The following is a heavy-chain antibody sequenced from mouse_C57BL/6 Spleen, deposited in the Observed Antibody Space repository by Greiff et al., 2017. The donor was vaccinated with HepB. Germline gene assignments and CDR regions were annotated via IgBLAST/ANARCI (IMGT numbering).Heavy chain of an antibody. CDR1: GFTFSSYT. V-gene: IGHV5-9*01. J-gene: IGHJ4*01. CDR2: ISGGGGNT. Sequence: EVQGVESGGGLVKPGGSLKLSCAASGFTFSSYTMSWVRQTPEKRLEWVATISGGGGNTYYPDSVKGRFTISRDNAKNTLYLQMSSLRSEDTALYYCANHYGSSYAMDYWGQGTSVTVSS. CDR3: ANHYGSSYAMDY. D-gene: IGHD1-1*01.